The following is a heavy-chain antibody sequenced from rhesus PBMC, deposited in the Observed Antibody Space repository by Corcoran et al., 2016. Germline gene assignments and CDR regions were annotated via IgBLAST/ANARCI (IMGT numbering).Heavy chain of an antibody. Sequence: QVQLQESGPGLVKPSETLSLTCAVSGYSISSGYYWSWIRQPPGKGLEWIGYITYSVSTSYNPSLKRRFTISRDTSKNQFSLKLSSVTAADTAVYYCARDLSGVTTKYYFDYWGQGVLVTVSS. J-gene: IGHJ4*01. CDR3: ARDLSGVTTKYYFDY. D-gene: IGHD3-22*01. CDR1: GYSISSGYY. CDR2: ITYSVST. V-gene: IGHV4-122*02.